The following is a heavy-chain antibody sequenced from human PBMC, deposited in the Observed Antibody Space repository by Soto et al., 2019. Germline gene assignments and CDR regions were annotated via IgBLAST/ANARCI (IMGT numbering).Heavy chain of an antibody. J-gene: IGHJ4*02. CDR1: GFTFSSYA. D-gene: IGHD2-2*01. CDR3: ARGPSSLTRFDY. V-gene: IGHV3-30-3*01. CDR2: ISYDGNNK. Sequence: LRLSCAASGFTFSSYAMHWVRQAPGKGPEWVAVISYDGNNKYYADSVKGRVTISRDNSKNTLYVQMNSLRGEDTAVYYCARGPSSLTRFDYWGQGTLVTVSS.